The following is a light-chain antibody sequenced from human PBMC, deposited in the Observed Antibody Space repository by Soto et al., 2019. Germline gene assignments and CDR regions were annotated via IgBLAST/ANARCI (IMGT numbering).Light chain of an antibody. J-gene: IGKJ1*01. Sequence: DIQMTQSPSSLSASVGDTVTITCRASQGINNYLAWFQQRPGKVPKLLIYAASTLQSGVPSRFRGSRSGTDFTLTISSLQPEDVATFYCQNYDSGPRTFGQGTKVDIK. CDR2: AAS. CDR3: QNYDSGPRT. V-gene: IGKV1-27*01. CDR1: QGINNY.